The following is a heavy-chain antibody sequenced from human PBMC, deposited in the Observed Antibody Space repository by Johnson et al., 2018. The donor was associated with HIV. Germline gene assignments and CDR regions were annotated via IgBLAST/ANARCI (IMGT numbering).Heavy chain of an antibody. J-gene: IGHJ3*02. CDR2: INWNGTNT. CDR3: ARESIIWGDTRLLEGAFDI. CDR1: GFTFDDYG. V-gene: IGHV3-20*04. Sequence: VQLVESGGGVERPGGSLRLSCATSGFTFDDYGMSWVRQAPGKGLEWVSGINWNGTNTGYADSVKGRFTISRDNAKNSLYLQMNSLRAEDTAFYYCARESIIWGDTRLLEGAFDIWGQGTMVTVSS. D-gene: IGHD3-16*01.